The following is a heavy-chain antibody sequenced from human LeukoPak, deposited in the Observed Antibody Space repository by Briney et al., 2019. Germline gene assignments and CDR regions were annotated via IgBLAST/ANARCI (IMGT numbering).Heavy chain of an antibody. CDR1: GFTLSTNY. CDR2: IYVGGTT. D-gene: IGHD4-17*01. V-gene: IGHV3-66*01. Sequence: PAGSLRLSCAASGFTLSTNYMSWVRQPPGKGLEWVAVIYVGGTTYYTYSVKGRFTISRDKSKNTLYLQMNSLRAEDTAVYYCARSGTTVTAEGFDYWGQGTLVTVSS. CDR3: ARSGTTVTAEGFDY. J-gene: IGHJ4*02.